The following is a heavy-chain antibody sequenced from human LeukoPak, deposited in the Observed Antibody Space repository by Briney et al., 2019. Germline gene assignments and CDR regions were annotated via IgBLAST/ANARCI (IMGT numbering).Heavy chain of an antibody. Sequence: GGSLRLSCVASGFTFSSYGMHWVRQAPGKGLEWVAVISYDGSNKYYADSVKGRFTISRDNSKNTLYLQMNSLRAEDTAVYYCARDGGGSCPLDYWGQGTLVTVSS. CDR3: ARDGGGSCPLDY. J-gene: IGHJ4*02. CDR1: GFTFSSYG. V-gene: IGHV3-30*03. CDR2: ISYDGSNK. D-gene: IGHD2-15*01.